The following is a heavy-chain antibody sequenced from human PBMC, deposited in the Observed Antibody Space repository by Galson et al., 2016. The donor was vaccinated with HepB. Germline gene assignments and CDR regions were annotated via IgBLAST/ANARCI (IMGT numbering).Heavy chain of an antibody. V-gene: IGHV5-10-1*01. CDR1: GYSFTSYW. Sequence: QSGAEVKKPGESLQISCKGSGYSFTSYWISWVRQTPGKGLQWMGRIDPSDSNINYSPSFQGHVTISTDKSISTAYLQWSSLKASDTAMYYWARHDSSTWYSAFDIWGQGTMVTVSS. D-gene: IGHD6-13*01. CDR3: ARHDSSTWYSAFDI. J-gene: IGHJ3*02. CDR2: IDPSDSNI.